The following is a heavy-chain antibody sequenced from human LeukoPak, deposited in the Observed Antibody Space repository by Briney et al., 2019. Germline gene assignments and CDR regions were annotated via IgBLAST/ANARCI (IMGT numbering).Heavy chain of an antibody. CDR2: ISWNSGSI. CDR1: GFTFDDYA. J-gene: IGHJ4*02. D-gene: IGHD3-22*01. V-gene: IGHV3-9*03. Sequence: PGRSLRLSCAASGFTFDDYAMHWVRQAPGKGLEWVSGISWNSGSIGHADSVKGRFTISRDNAKNSLYLQMNSLRAEDMALYYCAKGKGYYYDSSGYLTDWGQGTLVTVSS. CDR3: AKGKGYYYDSSGYLTD.